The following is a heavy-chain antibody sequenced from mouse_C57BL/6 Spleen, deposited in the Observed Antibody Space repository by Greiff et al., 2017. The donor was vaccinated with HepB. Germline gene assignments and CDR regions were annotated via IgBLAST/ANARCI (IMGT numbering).Heavy chain of an antibody. CDR1: GYAFSSSW. Sequence: VQLQHSGPELVKPGASVKISCKASGYAFSSSWMNWVKQRPGKGLEWIGRIYPGDGDTNYNGKFKGKATLTADKSSSTAYMQLSSLTSEDSAVYFCARSYDSRDYWGQGTTLTVSS. V-gene: IGHV1-82*01. CDR2: IYPGDGDT. J-gene: IGHJ2*01. D-gene: IGHD2-4*01. CDR3: ARSYDSRDY.